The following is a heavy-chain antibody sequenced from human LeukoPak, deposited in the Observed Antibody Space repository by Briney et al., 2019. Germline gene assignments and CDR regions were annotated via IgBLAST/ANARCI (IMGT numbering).Heavy chain of an antibody. CDR1: GFTFSSYA. J-gene: IGHJ4*02. Sequence: GGSLRLSCAASGFTFSSYAMSWVRLAPGKGLEWVSGVSGDGGYTYYADSVKGRFAISRDNSKSTLCLQINSLRADDTAVYYWAKGGTMTKKGYSDYWGQGTLVTVSS. V-gene: IGHV3-23*01. CDR2: VSGDGGYT. CDR3: AKGGTMTKKGYSDY. D-gene: IGHD2-15*01.